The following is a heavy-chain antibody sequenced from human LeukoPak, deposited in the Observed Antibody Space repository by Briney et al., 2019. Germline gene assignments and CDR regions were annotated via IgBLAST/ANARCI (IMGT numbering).Heavy chain of an antibody. J-gene: IGHJ4*02. D-gene: IGHD5-12*01. CDR3: ARDYSGYEFVY. Sequence: PSETLSLTCTVSGDSISSYFWCWIRQPPGKGLEWIGCLYYSGRTNYSPSLTSRVTLSADTSKNQFSLKLNSVTAADSAIYYCARDYSGYEFVYWGQGTLVTVSS. CDR2: LYYSGRT. V-gene: IGHV4-59*01. CDR1: GDSISSYF.